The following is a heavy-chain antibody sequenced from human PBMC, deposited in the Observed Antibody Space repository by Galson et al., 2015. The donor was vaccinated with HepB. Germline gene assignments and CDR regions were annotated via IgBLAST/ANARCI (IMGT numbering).Heavy chain of an antibody. CDR1: GYTFTSND. D-gene: IGHD4/OR15-4a*01. CDR3: ARDRDYRLDY. Sequence: SVKVSCKASGYTFTSNDISWVRQAPGQGLEWMGWISANSGNTIYALKLQGRVTMTRDTSTGTAYVEQGSLSPDDAAGYCCARDRDYRLDYWGQGTLVTVSS. J-gene: IGHJ4*02. V-gene: IGHV1-18*04. CDR2: ISANSGNT.